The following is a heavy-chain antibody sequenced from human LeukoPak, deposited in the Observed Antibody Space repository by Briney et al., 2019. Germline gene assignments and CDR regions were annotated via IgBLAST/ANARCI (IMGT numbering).Heavy chain of an antibody. V-gene: IGHV3-23*01. CDR1: GFTFSSYA. CDR3: AGASVAGTMEEAFDI. J-gene: IGHJ3*02. D-gene: IGHD6-19*01. Sequence: PGGSLRLSCAASGFTFSSYAMSWVRQAPGKGLEWVSAISGSGGSTYYADSVKGRFTISRDNAKNSLYLQMNSLRAEDTAVYYCAGASVAGTMEEAFDIWGQGTMVTVSS. CDR2: ISGSGGST.